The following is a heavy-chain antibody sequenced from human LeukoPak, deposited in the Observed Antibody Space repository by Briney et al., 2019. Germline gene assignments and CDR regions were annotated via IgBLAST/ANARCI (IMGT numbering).Heavy chain of an antibody. CDR3: ARGGRSAFDV. V-gene: IGHV4-4*02. Sequence: SETLSLTCAVSGGSISSDHWWSWVRQPPEKSLEWIGEIFHIGVTNYKPSLKSRVSMSVDKSRHQFSLNLRSMTATDTAVYFCARGGRSAFDVWGPGTKVIVSS. CDR1: GGSISSDHW. J-gene: IGHJ3*01. CDR2: IFHIGVT.